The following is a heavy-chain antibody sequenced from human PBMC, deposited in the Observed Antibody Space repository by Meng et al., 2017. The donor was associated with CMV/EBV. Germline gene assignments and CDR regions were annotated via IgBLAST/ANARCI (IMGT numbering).Heavy chain of an antibody. V-gene: IGHV1-2*02. CDR1: GYIFTAYY. D-gene: IGHD1-1*01. Sequence: ASVKVSCKASGYIFTAYYIYWVRQAPEQGLEWMGWINPNSGSTNYAQKFQGRVTMTRDTSISTAYMELSRLRSDDTAVYYCARESHGTTGTTPVDWFDPWGQGTLVTVSS. J-gene: IGHJ5*02. CDR3: ARESHGTTGTTPVDWFDP. CDR2: INPNSGST.